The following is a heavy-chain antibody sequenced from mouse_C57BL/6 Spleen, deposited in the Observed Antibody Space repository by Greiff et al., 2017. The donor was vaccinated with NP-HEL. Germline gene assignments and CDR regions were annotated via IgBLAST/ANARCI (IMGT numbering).Heavy chain of an antibody. CDR1: GYTFTSYG. CDR3: ARCYDGYLHYAMDY. Sequence: VQLQQSGAELARPGASVKLSCKASGYTFTSYGISWVKQRTGQGLEWIGEIYPRSGNTYYNEKFKGKATLTADKSSSTAYMELRSLTSEDSAVYFCARCYDGYLHYAMDYWGQGTSVTVSS. V-gene: IGHV1-81*01. J-gene: IGHJ4*01. D-gene: IGHD2-3*01. CDR2: IYPRSGNT.